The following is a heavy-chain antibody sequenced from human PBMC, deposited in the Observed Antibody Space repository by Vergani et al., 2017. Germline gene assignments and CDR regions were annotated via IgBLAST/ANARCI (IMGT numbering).Heavy chain of an antibody. V-gene: IGHV3-21*01. Sequence: EVQLVESGGGLVKPGGSLRLSCAASGFTFSSYSMNWVRQAPGKGLEWVSSISSSSSYIYYADSVKGRFTISRDNSKNSLYLQMNSLRAEDTAVYYCARGRLYDFFFDYWGQGTLVTVSS. CDR1: GFTFSSYS. CDR3: ARGRLYDFFFDY. D-gene: IGHD5/OR15-5a*01. CDR2: ISSSSSYI. J-gene: IGHJ4*02.